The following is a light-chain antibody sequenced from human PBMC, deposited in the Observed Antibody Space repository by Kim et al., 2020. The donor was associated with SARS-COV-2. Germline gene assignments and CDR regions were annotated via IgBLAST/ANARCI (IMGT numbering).Light chain of an antibody. Sequence: SVSPGQTASITCSGDKLGDKYVCWYQQKPGQSPVRVIYEDSRRPSGIPERFLGSNSGNTATLTISGTQAMDEAYYYCQAWDSSTGVFGGGTQLTVL. CDR3: QAWDSSTGV. CDR1: KLGDKY. V-gene: IGLV3-1*01. CDR2: EDS. J-gene: IGLJ3*02.